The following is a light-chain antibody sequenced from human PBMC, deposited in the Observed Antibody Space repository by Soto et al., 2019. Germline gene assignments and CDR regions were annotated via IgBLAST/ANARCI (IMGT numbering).Light chain of an antibody. CDR3: QQYGSSPT. V-gene: IGKV3-20*01. J-gene: IGKJ1*01. CDR1: QSVSSSF. CDR2: RAS. Sequence: EIVMTQSPATLSVSPGERATLSCRASQSVSSSFLAWYQQKPGQAPRLLIYRASSRATGIPDRFSGSGSGTDFTLTISRLEPEDFAVYYCQQYGSSPTFGQGTKVDIK.